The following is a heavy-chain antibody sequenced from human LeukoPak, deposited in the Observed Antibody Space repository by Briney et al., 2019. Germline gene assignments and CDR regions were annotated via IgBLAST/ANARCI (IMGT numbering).Heavy chain of an antibody. J-gene: IGHJ4*02. V-gene: IGHV4-4*07. CDR3: ARLHYGSGTYWIDY. CDR1: GGSISTYY. D-gene: IGHD3-10*01. Sequence: SETLSLTCTVSGGSISTYYWTWIRQPAGKGLEWIGRIYTSGSTNYNPSLKSRVTVSVDTSKNQFSLKLSSVTAADTAVYYCARLHYGSGTYWIDYWGQGTLVTVSS. CDR2: IYTSGST.